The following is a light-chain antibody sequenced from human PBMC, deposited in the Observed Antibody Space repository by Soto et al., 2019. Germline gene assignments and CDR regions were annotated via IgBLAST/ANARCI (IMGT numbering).Light chain of an antibody. CDR2: RNT. Sequence: QSVLTQPPSASGTPGQRVTISCSGSTSNIGSDTVNWYQQLPGTAPKLLIYRNTQRPSGVPDRFSGSKSGASASLAISGLQSEDEAEYYCASWDDSRDVVVFGGGTKLTVL. CDR1: TSNIGSDT. J-gene: IGLJ2*01. V-gene: IGLV1-44*01. CDR3: ASWDDSRDVVV.